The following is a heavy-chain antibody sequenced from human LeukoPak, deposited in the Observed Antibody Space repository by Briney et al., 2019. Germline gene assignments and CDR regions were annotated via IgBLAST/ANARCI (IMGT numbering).Heavy chain of an antibody. CDR1: RGSITSRSYY. CDR2: IYDSGTT. Sequence: SETLSLTCTVSRGSITSRSYYWAWIRQPPGKGLEWIGSIYDSGTTYYNPSLESRVTISVDTSKNQFSLSLRSVTAADTALYCCARRIAAAVYYFDYWGQGTRVTVSS. CDR3: ARRIAAAVYYFDY. J-gene: IGHJ4*02. D-gene: IGHD6-13*01. V-gene: IGHV4-39*01.